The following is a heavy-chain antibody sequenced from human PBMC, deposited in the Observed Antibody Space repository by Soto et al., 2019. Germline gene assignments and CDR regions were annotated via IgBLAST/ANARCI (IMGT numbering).Heavy chain of an antibody. Sequence: GGSLRLSCAASGLTFSNVWMTWVRQAPGKGLEWVGRIKSKSDGETADVAAPVKARFTISRDDSKNTVFLEMNSLKSEDTALYYCAITAMINRDSSTSFDYWGQGTLVTVSS. J-gene: IGHJ4*02. CDR2: IKSKSDGETA. CDR1: GLTFSNVW. D-gene: IGHD5-18*01. V-gene: IGHV3-15*01. CDR3: AITAMINRDSSTSFDY.